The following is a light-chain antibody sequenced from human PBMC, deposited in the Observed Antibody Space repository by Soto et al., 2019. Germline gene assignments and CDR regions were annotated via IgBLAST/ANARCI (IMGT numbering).Light chain of an antibody. CDR3: CSYAANYPWV. CDR2: DAV. J-gene: IGLJ3*02. V-gene: IGLV2-11*01. Sequence: QSALTQPRSVSESPGQSVTISSTGISSDVGGYNYVSWYQHHPGKAPKVVIYDAVKRPSGVSDRFSGSRSGNTASLTISGLQAEDEADYYCCSYAANYPWVFGGGTKLTVL. CDR1: SSDVGGYNY.